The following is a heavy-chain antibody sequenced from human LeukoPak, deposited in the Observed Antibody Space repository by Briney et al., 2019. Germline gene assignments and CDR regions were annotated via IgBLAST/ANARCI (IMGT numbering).Heavy chain of an antibody. CDR3: AKDMGEYYYDSSGYWASPSFDY. J-gene: IGHJ4*02. CDR1: GFTFSSYA. V-gene: IGHV3-23*01. Sequence: GGSLRLSCAASGFTFSSYAMSWVRQAPGKGLEWVSAISGSGGSTYYADSVKGRFTISRDNSKNTLYLQMNSLRAEDTAVYYCAKDMGEYYYDSSGYWASPSFDYWGQGTLVTVSS. D-gene: IGHD3-22*01. CDR2: ISGSGGST.